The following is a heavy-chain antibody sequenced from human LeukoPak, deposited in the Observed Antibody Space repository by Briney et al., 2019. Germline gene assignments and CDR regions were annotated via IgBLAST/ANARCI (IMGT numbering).Heavy chain of an antibody. Sequence: GGSLRLSCAASGFTFSSYSMNWVRQAPGKGLEWVSSISSSTSYIYYGDSVKGRFTISRDNAKNSLYLQMNSLRVEDTAVYYCARDVKGGNFDYWGQGTLVTVSS. CDR3: ARDVKGGNFDY. CDR1: GFTFSSYS. CDR2: ISSSTSYI. V-gene: IGHV3-21*06. J-gene: IGHJ4*02. D-gene: IGHD3-16*01.